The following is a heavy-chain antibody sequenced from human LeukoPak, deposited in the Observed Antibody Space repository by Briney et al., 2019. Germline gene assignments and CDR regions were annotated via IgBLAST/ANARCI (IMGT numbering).Heavy chain of an antibody. Sequence: SETLSLTCTVSGGSISSSSYYWGWIRQPPGKGLEWIGYIYYSGSTNYNPSLKSRVTISVDTSKNQFSLKLSSVTAADTAVYYCARALYYGGSADYYYGMDVWGQGTTVTVSS. CDR2: IYYSGST. CDR3: ARALYYGGSADYYYGMDV. D-gene: IGHD4-23*01. V-gene: IGHV4-61*05. J-gene: IGHJ6*02. CDR1: GGSISSSSYY.